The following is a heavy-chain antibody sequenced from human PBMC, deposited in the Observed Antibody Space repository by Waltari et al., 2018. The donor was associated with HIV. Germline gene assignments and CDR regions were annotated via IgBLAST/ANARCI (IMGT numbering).Heavy chain of an antibody. Sequence: QVQLHESGPGMVKPSETLSHTCAVSGYSISSDYYWGWIRQPPGKGLEWIGSASRSGSTYYSPSLKSRVTISLDTSKNQFSLKLNSVVAADTAVYYCGSGSRRGHSHGIDYWGQGTLVTVSS. CDR1: GYSISSDYY. V-gene: IGHV4-38-2*01. CDR2: ASRSGST. J-gene: IGHJ4*02. D-gene: IGHD5-18*01. CDR3: GSGSRRGHSHGIDY.